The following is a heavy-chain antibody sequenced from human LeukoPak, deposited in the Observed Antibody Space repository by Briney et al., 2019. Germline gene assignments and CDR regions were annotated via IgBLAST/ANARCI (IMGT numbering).Heavy chain of an antibody. J-gene: IGHJ4*02. D-gene: IGHD6-6*01. CDR1: GFTFSSYG. CDR2: ISDSGSDT. Sequence: GGSLRLSCAASGFTFSSYGLSWVRQAPGKGLEWVSAISDSGSDTYYADSVKGRFTISKDNSKNTVYLQMNSLRAEDTAVYYCAKGGIIAARPSYFDYWGQGTLVTVSS. CDR3: AKGGIIAARPSYFDY. V-gene: IGHV3-23*01.